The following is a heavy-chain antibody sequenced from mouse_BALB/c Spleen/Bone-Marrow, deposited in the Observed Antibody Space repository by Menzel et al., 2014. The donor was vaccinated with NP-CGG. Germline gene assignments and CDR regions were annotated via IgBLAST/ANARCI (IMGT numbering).Heavy chain of an antibody. CDR3: ARGGNPFAY. J-gene: IGHJ3*01. CDR2: ISNGGGST. V-gene: IGHV5-12-2*01. Sequence: EVHLVESGGGLVQPGGSLKLSCAASGFTFSSYTMSWVRQTPEKRLEWVAYISNGGGSTYYPDTVKGRFTISRDNAKNTLYLQMSSLKSEDTAMYYCARGGNPFAYWGQGTLVTVSA. D-gene: IGHD1-1*02. CDR1: GFTFSSYT.